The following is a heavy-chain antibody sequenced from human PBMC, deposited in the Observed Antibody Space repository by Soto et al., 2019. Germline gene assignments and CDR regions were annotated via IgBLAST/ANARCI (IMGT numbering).Heavy chain of an antibody. Sequence: QITLKESGPTLVKPTQTLTLTCTFSGFSLNTNGVAVGWIRQPPRKALEWLGFIYWNDDKRYSPSVDSRLTLTKDTSKNEVVLTMTNMDPADTATYYCARGKYYYHSSDGNNWLAPWGQGTLVTVSS. CDR2: IYWNDDK. CDR1: GFSLNTNGVA. D-gene: IGHD3-22*01. V-gene: IGHV2-5*01. CDR3: ARGKYYYHSSDGNNWLAP. J-gene: IGHJ5*02.